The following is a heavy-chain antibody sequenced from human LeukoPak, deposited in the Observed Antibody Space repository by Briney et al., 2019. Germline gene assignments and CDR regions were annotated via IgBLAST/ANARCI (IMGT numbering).Heavy chain of an antibody. D-gene: IGHD6-13*01. J-gene: IGHJ5*02. Sequence: SETLSLTCTVSGDSMTSYYWSWIRQPPGKGLEWIGYVYSTGTTNYNLSLKSRVTISVDTSKNQFSLKLNSVIAADTAVYYCAREALLAAAGWFDPWGQGTLVTVSS. CDR2: VYSTGTT. CDR1: GDSMTSYY. V-gene: IGHV4-59*01. CDR3: AREALLAAAGWFDP.